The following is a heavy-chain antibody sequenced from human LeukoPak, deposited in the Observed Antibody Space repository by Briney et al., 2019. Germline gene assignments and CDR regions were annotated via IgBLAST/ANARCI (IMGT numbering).Heavy chain of an antibody. Sequence: GGSLRLSCAASGFTFSSYEMNWVRQAPGKGLEWVSYISTSGRTIYYADSVKGRLTISRDNAKNSLYLQMNSLRAEDAAVYYCAGGYFLGFDYWGQGTLVTVSS. J-gene: IGHJ4*02. V-gene: IGHV3-48*03. CDR1: GFTFSSYE. CDR2: ISTSGRTI. D-gene: IGHD2/OR15-2a*01. CDR3: AGGYFLGFDY.